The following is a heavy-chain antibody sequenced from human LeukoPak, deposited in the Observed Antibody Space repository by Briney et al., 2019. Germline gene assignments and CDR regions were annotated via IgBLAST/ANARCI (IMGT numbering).Heavy chain of an antibody. V-gene: IGHV4-38-2*02. CDR2: IHHTGNT. CDR1: GSSITTYTH. J-gene: IGHJ4*02. D-gene: IGHD3-10*01. Sequence: SETLSLTCTVSGSSITTYTHWGWIRQSPGKGLEWIASIHHTGNTYYNPSLESRVTISVDTSKNQFSLKLSSVTAADTAVYYCARPRGGYWGQGTLVTVSS. CDR3: ARPRGGY.